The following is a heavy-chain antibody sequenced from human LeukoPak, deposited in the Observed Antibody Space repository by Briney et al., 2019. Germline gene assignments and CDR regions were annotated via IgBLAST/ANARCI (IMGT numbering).Heavy chain of an antibody. CDR1: GFTFSDYS. D-gene: IGHD2-21*02. CDR2: ISSSRNYK. CDR3: AKLKGRHIVVVAATGRYFDY. Sequence: PGGSPRLSCAASGFTFSDYSLSWVRQAPGKGLEWVSSISSSRNYKYYSDSVKGRFTISTDNAKYSLDLKMNSLRAEDTAVYYCAKLKGRHIVVVAATGRYFDYWGQGTLVTVSS. V-gene: IGHV3-21*01. J-gene: IGHJ4*02.